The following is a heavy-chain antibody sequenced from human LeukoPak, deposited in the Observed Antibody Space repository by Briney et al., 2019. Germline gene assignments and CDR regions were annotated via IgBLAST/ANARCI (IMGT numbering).Heavy chain of an antibody. CDR1: GFTVSSKY. J-gene: IGHJ4*02. CDR2: IKSKTDGGTT. V-gene: IGHV3-15*01. CDR3: TTEAPYSSRGY. Sequence: GGSLRLSCAASGFTVSSKYMSWVRQAPGKGLEWVGRIKSKTDGGTTDYAAPVKGRFTISRDDSKNTLYLQMNSLKTEDTAVYYCTTEAPYSSRGYWGQGTLVTVSS. D-gene: IGHD6-13*01.